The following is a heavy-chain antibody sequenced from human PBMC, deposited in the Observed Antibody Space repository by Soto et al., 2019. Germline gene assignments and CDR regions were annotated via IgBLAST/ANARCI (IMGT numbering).Heavy chain of an antibody. CDR3: ATAFCTDGSSCGFDY. J-gene: IGHJ4*02. D-gene: IGHD2-8*01. Sequence: GGSLRLACAASVFTFSNNYMNWVRQAPGKGLESVSVLYSDGSTHYADSVKGRFTISRDIPKNTLYLQMNSLRVEDTALYYCATAFCTDGSSCGFDYWGQGALVTVSS. CDR2: LYSDGST. CDR1: VFTFSNNY. V-gene: IGHV3-53*01.